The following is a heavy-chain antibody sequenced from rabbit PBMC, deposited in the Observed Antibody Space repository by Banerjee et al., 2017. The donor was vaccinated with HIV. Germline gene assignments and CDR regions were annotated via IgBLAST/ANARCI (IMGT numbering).Heavy chain of an antibody. CDR1: GFSFSSNYY. CDR2: IYAGSSGST. J-gene: IGHJ4*01. Sequence: QSLEESGGDLVKPGASLTLTCTASGFSFSSNYYMCWVRQAPGKGLEWIACIYAGSSGSTYYASWAKGRFTISKTSSTTVTLQMTSLTAADTATYFCARERLYYSHGYGGYAYATFNLWGPGTLVTVS. CDR3: ARERLYYSHGYGGYAYATFNL. D-gene: IGHD6-1*01. V-gene: IGHV1S40*01.